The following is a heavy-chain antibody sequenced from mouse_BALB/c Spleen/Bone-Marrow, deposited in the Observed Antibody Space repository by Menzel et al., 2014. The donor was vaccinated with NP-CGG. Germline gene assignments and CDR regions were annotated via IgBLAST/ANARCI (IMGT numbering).Heavy chain of an antibody. Sequence: QAQLKDSGAELVKPGASVKLSCKASGYTFTSYYMYWVKQRPGQGLEWIGEINPSNGGTNFNEKFKSRATLTVDKSSSTAYMQLSSLTSEDSAVYYCTRLPHWGQGTSVTVSS. J-gene: IGHJ4*01. CDR3: TRLPH. CDR2: INPSNGGT. V-gene: IGHV1S81*02. CDR1: GYTFTSYY. D-gene: IGHD5-1*01.